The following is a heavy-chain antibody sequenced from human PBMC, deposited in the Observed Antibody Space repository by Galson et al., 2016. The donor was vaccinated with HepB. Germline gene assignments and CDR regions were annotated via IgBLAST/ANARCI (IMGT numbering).Heavy chain of an antibody. D-gene: IGHD6-13*01. CDR1: GDSFNTYA. V-gene: IGHV1-69*06. CDR2: IIPIFVTT. J-gene: IGHJ6*02. CDR3: ARWQKFSSCWYQAYYYYYYDMDV. Sequence: SVKVSCKASGDSFNTYAFSWVRQAPGEGLEWMGGIIPIFVTTSYAQKFQGRVTITADKSTSTVYMELSSLTSEDTAVYYCARWQKFSSCWYQAYYYYYYDMDVWGQGTTVTVSS.